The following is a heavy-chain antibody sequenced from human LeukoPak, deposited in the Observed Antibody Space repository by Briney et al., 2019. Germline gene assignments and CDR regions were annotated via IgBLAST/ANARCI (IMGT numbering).Heavy chain of an antibody. CDR1: GYTFTSYY. D-gene: IGHD1-26*01. CDR2: INPSGGST. J-gene: IGHJ3*02. V-gene: IGHV1-46*01. CDR3: ASYSGSYPDAFDI. Sequence: ASVKVSCKASGYTFTSYYMHWVRQAPGQGLEWMGIINPSGGSTSYAQKFQGRVTMTRDTSTSTVYMELSSLRSDDTAVYYCASYSGSYPDAFDIWGQGTMVTVSS.